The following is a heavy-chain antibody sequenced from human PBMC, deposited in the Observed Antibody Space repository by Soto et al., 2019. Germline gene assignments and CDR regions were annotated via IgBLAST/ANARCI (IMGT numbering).Heavy chain of an antibody. Sequence: GGSLRLSCAASGFTFSSYAMICVRQSAGKGLEWVSAISGSGGSTYYADSVKGRFTISRDNSKNTLYLQMNSLRAEDTAVYYCAKYSSSSHNWFDPWGQGTLVTVSS. J-gene: IGHJ5*02. D-gene: IGHD6-6*01. CDR1: GFTFSSYA. V-gene: IGHV3-23*01. CDR3: AKYSSSSHNWFDP. CDR2: ISGSGGST.